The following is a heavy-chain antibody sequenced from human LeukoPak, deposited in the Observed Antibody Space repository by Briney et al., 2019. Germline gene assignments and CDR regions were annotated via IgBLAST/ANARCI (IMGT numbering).Heavy chain of an antibody. Sequence: GGSLRLSCAASGFTFSSYSMNWVRQAPGKGLECVSYISSSSSTTYYAYSVKGRFTISRDNAKNSQYLQMNSLRAEDTAVYYCARDHGDYPTIYYYYGMDVWGQGTTVTVSS. D-gene: IGHD4-17*01. J-gene: IGHJ6*02. V-gene: IGHV3-48*01. CDR3: ARDHGDYPTIYYYYGMDV. CDR1: GFTFSSYS. CDR2: ISSSSSTT.